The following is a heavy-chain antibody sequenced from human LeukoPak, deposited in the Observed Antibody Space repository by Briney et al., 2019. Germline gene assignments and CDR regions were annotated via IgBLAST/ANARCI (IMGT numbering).Heavy chain of an antibody. V-gene: IGHV6-1*01. CDR1: GDSVSSNSAA. Sequence: SQTLSLTCAISGDSVSSNSAAWIWIRQSPSRGLEWLGRTYYRSKWYTDYAVSVKSRMTINPDASKNQFSLQLNSVTPEDTAVYYCARGGNYYWFDPWGQGTLVTVSS. J-gene: IGHJ5*02. CDR2: TYYRSKWYT. D-gene: IGHD1-26*01. CDR3: ARGGNYYWFDP.